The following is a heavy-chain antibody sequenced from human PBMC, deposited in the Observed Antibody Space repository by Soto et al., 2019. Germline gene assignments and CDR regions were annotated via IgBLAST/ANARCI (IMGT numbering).Heavy chain of an antibody. CDR3: AKYRWGATTVTTNN. CDR1: GFTFSSYA. J-gene: IGHJ1*01. D-gene: IGHD4-4*01. CDR2: VSGTCDMT. V-gene: IGHV3-23*01. Sequence: PGGSLRLSCVGSGFTFSSYAMNWVRQAPGKGLEWVSAVSGTCDMTYYANSVTGRSTISRDNSKNTLYLQVSSLRVEDTAIYYCAKYRWGATTVTTNNWGRGTLVTVSS.